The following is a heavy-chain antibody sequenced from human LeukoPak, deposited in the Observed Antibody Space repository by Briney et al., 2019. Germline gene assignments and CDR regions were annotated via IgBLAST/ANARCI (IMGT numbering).Heavy chain of an antibody. CDR3: ATLYCSSTSCYKYYFDY. D-gene: IGHD2-2*02. J-gene: IGHJ4*02. Sequence: PGGSLRLSCAASGFTFSSYSMNWVRQAPGKGLEWVSYISSSSSTIYYADSVKGRFTISRDNAKNSLYLQMYSLRAEDTAVYYCATLYCSSTSCYKYYFDYWGQGTLVTVSS. V-gene: IGHV3-48*01. CDR2: ISSSSSTI. CDR1: GFTFSSYS.